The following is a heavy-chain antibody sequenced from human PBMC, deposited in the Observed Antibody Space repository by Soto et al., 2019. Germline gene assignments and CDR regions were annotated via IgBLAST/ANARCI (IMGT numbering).Heavy chain of an antibody. D-gene: IGHD3-22*01. CDR2: ISGSGTHT. CDR1: GFTFSSYA. CDR3: AKDRSSATYNWFDP. V-gene: IGHV3-23*01. Sequence: PGGSLRLSCAGSGFTFSSYAMSWVRQAPGKGLEWVSAISGSGTHTYYADSVKGRFTISRDNSKNTLYLQMNSLRAEDTAVYYCAKDRSSATYNWFDPWGQGTLVTSPQ. J-gene: IGHJ5*02.